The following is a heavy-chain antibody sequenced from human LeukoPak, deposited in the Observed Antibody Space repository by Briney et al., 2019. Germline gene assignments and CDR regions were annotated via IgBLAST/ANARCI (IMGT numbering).Heavy chain of an antibody. CDR3: AREGGDSSALGNWFDP. CDR1: GFTFTTSA. Sequence: SVKVSCKTSGFTFTTSAVQWVRQARGQRLEWIGWLVVGSGNTNCAQKFKERVTFTRDMSTSTAYMELSSLRSEDTAVYYCAREGGDSSALGNWFDPWGQGTLVTVSS. D-gene: IGHD3-22*01. J-gene: IGHJ5*02. CDR2: LVVGSGNT. V-gene: IGHV1-58*01.